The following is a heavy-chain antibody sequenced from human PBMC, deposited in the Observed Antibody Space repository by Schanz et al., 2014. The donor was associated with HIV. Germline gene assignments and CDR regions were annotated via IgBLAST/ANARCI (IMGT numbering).Heavy chain of an antibody. CDR2: ISYDGDTK. V-gene: IGHV3-30*18. Sequence: QVQLVESGGCVVQPWKSLRLSCAASGFTFRNYAINWVRQAPGKGLEWVAVISYDGDTKYYSDSVKGRFSISRDNSKNTLYLQMDSLRSEDTAVYYCAKDPNDREKAFDYWGQGTLVTVSS. CDR1: GFTFRNYA. D-gene: IGHD3-22*01. CDR3: AKDPNDREKAFDY. J-gene: IGHJ4*02.